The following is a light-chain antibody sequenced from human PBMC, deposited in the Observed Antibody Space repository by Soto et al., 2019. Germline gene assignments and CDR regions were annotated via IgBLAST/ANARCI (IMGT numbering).Light chain of an antibody. V-gene: IGKV1-9*01. CDR1: QDISSY. Sequence: IQLTQSPSSLSAYIGDRVTITCRASQDISSYLAWYRQKAGKAPELLIEAASTLQSGVPSRFSGSGSGTDFALTISSLQPEDFATYYCQQLKRYPLSFGGGTKVEIK. CDR2: AAS. J-gene: IGKJ4*01. CDR3: QQLKRYPLS.